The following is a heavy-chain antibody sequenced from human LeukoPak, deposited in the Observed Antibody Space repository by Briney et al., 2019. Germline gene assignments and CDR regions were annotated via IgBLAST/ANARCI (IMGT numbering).Heavy chain of an antibody. Sequence: GGSLRLSCAASGFTVSSNYMSWVRQAPGKGLEWVSVIYSGGGTYYADSVKGRFTISRDNSKNTLYLQMNSLRAEDTAVYYCARDEGGSYSLDYWGQGTLVTVSS. D-gene: IGHD1-26*01. CDR3: ARDEGGSYSLDY. CDR2: IYSGGGT. J-gene: IGHJ4*02. V-gene: IGHV3-53*01. CDR1: GFTVSSNY.